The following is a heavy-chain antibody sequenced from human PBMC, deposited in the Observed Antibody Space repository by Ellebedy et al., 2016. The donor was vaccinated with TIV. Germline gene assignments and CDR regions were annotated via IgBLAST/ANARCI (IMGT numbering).Heavy chain of an antibody. V-gene: IGHV3-48*01. Sequence: GESLKISCAASGFTFSAFSMNWVRQAPGRGLEWISYICGGTIYYADSVRGRFTVSRDNSKNTLYLKMNSLRAEDTAVYYWAREPRDPAIYYGMDVWGQGTTVTVSS. CDR1: GFTFSAFS. CDR3: AREPRDPAIYYGMDV. CDR2: ICGGTI. J-gene: IGHJ6*02. D-gene: IGHD5-18*01.